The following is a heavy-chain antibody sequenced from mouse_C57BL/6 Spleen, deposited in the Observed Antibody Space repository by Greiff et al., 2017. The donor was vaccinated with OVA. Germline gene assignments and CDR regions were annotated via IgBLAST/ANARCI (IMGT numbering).Heavy chain of an antibody. D-gene: IGHD3-1*01. V-gene: IGHV1-80*01. Sequence: QVQLQQSGAELVKPGASVKISCKASGYAFSSYWMNWVKQRPGKGLEWIGQIYPGDGDTNYNGKFKGKATLTADKSSSTAYMQLSSLTSEDSAVYFCARHRHYYAMDYWGQGTSVTVSS. J-gene: IGHJ4*01. CDR2: IYPGDGDT. CDR1: GYAFSSYW. CDR3: ARHRHYYAMDY.